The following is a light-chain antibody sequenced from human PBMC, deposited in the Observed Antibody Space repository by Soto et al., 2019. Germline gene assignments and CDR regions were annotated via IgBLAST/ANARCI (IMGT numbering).Light chain of an antibody. CDR2: DVT. CDR3: SSYIGGSVWV. J-gene: IGLJ3*02. V-gene: IGLV2-23*02. Sequence: QSALTQPASVSGSPGQSITISCSGTSSDVGKYNLVSWYRQHPGEAPKRIVFDVTKRPSGVSDRFSGSKSGNTASLTVSGLQAEDEADYYCSSYIGGSVWVFGGGTKLTVL. CDR1: SSDVGKYNL.